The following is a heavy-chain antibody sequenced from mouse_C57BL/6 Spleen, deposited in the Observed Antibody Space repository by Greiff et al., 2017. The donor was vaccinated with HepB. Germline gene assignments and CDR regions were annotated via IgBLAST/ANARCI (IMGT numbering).Heavy chain of an antibody. V-gene: IGHV1-39*01. CDR3: ARGGVYYGYDGDFDY. CDR1: GYSFTDYN. J-gene: IGHJ2*01. CDR2: INPNYGTT. Sequence: EVKVVESGPELVKPGASVKISCKASGYSFTDYNMNWVKQSNGKSLEWIGVINPNYGTTSYNQKFKGKATLTVDQSSSTAYMQLNSLTSEDSAVYYCARGGVYYGYDGDFDYWGQGTTLTVSS. D-gene: IGHD2-2*01.